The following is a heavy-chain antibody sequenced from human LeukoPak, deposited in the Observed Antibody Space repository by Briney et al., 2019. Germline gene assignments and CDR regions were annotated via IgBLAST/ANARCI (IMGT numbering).Heavy chain of an antibody. V-gene: IGHV4-39*01. D-gene: IGHD3-22*01. Sequence: PSETLSLTCTVSGGSISSSSYYWGWIRQPPGKGLEWIGSIYYSGSTYYNPSLKSRVTRSVDTSKNQFSLKLSSVTAADTAVYYCADDYYDSSGLPDWGQGTLVTVSS. CDR2: IYYSGST. J-gene: IGHJ4*02. CDR3: ADDYYDSSGLPD. CDR1: GGSISSSSYY.